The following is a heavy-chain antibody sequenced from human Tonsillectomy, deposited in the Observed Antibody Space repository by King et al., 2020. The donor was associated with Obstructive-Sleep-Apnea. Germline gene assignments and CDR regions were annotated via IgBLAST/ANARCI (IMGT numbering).Heavy chain of an antibody. Sequence: EVQLVESGGGLVQPGGSVRLSCVASGFNVSSNYMSWVRQAPGKGLEWVSVFYYGGTKYYPASLKDRITISRVNSKNTLYLQMNSLRADDTAVYYWARAPFIWTDYDQSWYFDLWGRGTLVTVSS. CDR2: FYYGGTK. D-gene: IGHD3/OR15-3a*01. CDR3: ARAPFIWTDYDQSWYFDL. V-gene: IGHV3-66*01. CDR1: GFNVSSNY. J-gene: IGHJ2*01.